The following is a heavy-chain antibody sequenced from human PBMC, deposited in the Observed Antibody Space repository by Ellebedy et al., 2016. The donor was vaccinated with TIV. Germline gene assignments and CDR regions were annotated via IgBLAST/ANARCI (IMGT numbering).Heavy chain of an antibody. J-gene: IGHJ6*02. V-gene: IGHV3-9*01. CDR3: AKDSEWIGVGV. CDR2: ISWNSGSI. D-gene: IGHD3-3*01. CDR1: GFTFDDYA. Sequence: SLKISCAASGFTFDDYAMHWVRQAPGKGLEWVSGISWNSGSINYADSVKGRFTISRDNAKNSLYLQMNSLRVEDSALYYCAKDSEWIGVGVWGQGTTVTVSS.